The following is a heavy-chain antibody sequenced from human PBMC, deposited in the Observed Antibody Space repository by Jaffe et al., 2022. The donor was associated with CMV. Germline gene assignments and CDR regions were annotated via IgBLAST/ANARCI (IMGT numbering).Heavy chain of an antibody. V-gene: IGHV3-23*04. CDR1: GFTFENYA. D-gene: IGHD3-16*01. Sequence: EVQVVESGGGLLQPGGSLTLSCAASGFTFENYAMTWLRQAPGKGLEWVASISGSGDTTFHAASVQGRFTISRDTSKDTLFLQMNSLRVEDTAVYYCAKAGHYDFTPVNWFDPWGQGTLVTVSS. CDR3: AKAGHYDFTPVNWFDP. CDR2: ISGSGDTT. J-gene: IGHJ5*02.